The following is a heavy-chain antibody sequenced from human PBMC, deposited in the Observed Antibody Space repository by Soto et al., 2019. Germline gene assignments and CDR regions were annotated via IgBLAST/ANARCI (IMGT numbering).Heavy chain of an antibody. CDR2: ISAYNGNT. D-gene: IGHD6-6*01. CDR1: GYTFTSYG. V-gene: IGHV1-18*01. CDR3: ARDGIRSKQLAASLPPHFLKNPIDY. J-gene: IGHJ4*02. Sequence: GASVKVSCKASGYTFTSYGISWVRQAPGQGLEWMGWISAYNGNTNYAQKLQGRVTMTTDTSTSTAYMELRSLRSDDTAVYYCARDGIRSKQLAASLPPHFLKNPIDYWGQGTLVTVSS.